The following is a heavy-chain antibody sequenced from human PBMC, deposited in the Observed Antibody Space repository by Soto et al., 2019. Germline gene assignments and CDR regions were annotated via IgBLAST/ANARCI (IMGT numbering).Heavy chain of an antibody. Sequence: SETLSLTRTVSGGSISSSSYYWGWIRQPPGKGLEWIGSIYYSGSTYYNPSLKSRVTISVDTSKNQFSLKLSSVTAAGTAVYYCASARGRHYYYGMDVWGQGTTVTVSS. J-gene: IGHJ6*02. CDR2: IYYSGST. V-gene: IGHV4-39*01. CDR3: ASARGRHYYYGMDV. D-gene: IGHD3-10*01. CDR1: GGSISSSSYY.